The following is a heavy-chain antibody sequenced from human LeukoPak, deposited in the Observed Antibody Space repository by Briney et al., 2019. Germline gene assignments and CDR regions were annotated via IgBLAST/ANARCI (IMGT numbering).Heavy chain of an antibody. Sequence: TSETLSLTCTVSGYSISSGYYWGWIRQPPGKGLEWIGSIYHSGSTYYNPSLKSRVTISVDTSKNQFSLKLSSVTAADTAVYYCARMVRGVIIAYNWFDPWGQGTLVTVSS. CDR2: IYHSGST. V-gene: IGHV4-38-2*02. J-gene: IGHJ5*02. D-gene: IGHD3-10*01. CDR1: GYSISSGYY. CDR3: ARMVRGVIIAYNWFDP.